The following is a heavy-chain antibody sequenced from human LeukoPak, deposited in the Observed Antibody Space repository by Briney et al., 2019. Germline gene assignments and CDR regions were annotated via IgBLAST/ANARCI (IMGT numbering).Heavy chain of an antibody. V-gene: IGHV1-46*01. CDR3: ARAGGSYYGGGDWFDP. Sequence: WASVKVSCKASGYTFTSNYIHWVRQAPGQGLEWMGMIYPRDGSTSYAQKFQGRVTVTRDTSISTAYMELSRLRSDDTAVYYCARAGGSYYGGGDWFDPWGQGTLVTVSS. CDR2: IYPRDGST. D-gene: IGHD1-26*01. J-gene: IGHJ5*02. CDR1: GYTFTSNY.